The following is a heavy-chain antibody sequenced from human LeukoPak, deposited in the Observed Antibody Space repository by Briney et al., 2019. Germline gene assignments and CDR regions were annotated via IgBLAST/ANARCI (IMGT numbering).Heavy chain of an antibody. J-gene: IGHJ4*02. V-gene: IGHV3-23*01. CDR2: ISGGGGST. D-gene: IGHD3-16*01. CDR3: AKVRWGSDNALDS. Sequence: PGGSLRLSCAASGFTFSSYAMSWVRQAPGKGLEWVSTISGGGGSTYYADSVKGRFTISRDNSKNTLYLQMNSLRAEDTAVYYCAKVRWGSDNALDSWGQGTLVTGSS. CDR1: GFTFSSYA.